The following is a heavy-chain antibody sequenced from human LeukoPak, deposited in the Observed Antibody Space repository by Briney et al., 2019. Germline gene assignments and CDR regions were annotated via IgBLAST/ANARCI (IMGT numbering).Heavy chain of an antibody. CDR3: ASGPEYYYDSY. Sequence: SVKVSCKASGGTFSSYAISWVRQAPGQGLEWMGGIIPIFGTANYAQKFQGRVTTTADESTSTAYMELSSLRSEDTAVYYCASGPEYYYDSYWGQGTLVTVSS. CDR2: IIPIFGTA. V-gene: IGHV1-69*13. J-gene: IGHJ4*02. D-gene: IGHD3-22*01. CDR1: GGTFSSYA.